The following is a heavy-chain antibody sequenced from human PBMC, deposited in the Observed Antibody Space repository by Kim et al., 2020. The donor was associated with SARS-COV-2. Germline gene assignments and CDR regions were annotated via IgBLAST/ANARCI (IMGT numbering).Heavy chain of an antibody. V-gene: IGHV3-30*07. Sequence: SVKGRFTISRDNSKNTLYLQMNSLRAEDTAVYYCARAGVSSGIAADDVDYWGQGTLVTVSS. CDR3: ARAGVSSGIAADDVDY. J-gene: IGHJ4*02. D-gene: IGHD6-25*01.